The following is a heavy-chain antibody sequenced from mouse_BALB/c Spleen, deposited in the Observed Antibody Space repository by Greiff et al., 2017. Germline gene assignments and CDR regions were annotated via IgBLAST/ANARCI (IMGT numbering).Heavy chain of an antibody. CDR2: INSNGGST. Sequence: EVKLMESGGGLVQPGGSLKLSCAASGFTFSSYGMSWVRQTPDKRLELVATINSNGGSTYYPDSVKGRFTISRDNAKNTLYLQMSSLKSEDTAMYYCARAYYRYPYAMDYWGQGTSVTVSS. D-gene: IGHD2-14*01. CDR1: GFTFSSYG. CDR3: ARAYYRYPYAMDY. V-gene: IGHV5-6-3*01. J-gene: IGHJ4*01.